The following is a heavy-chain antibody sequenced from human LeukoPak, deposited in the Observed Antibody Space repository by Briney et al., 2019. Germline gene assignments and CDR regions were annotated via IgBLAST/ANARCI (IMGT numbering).Heavy chain of an antibody. CDR2: ISAYNGNT. V-gene: IGHV1-18*01. D-gene: IGHD3-3*01. J-gene: IGHJ4*02. Sequence: ASVKVSCKASGYTFISYGISSVRQAPGQRLERMGWISAYNGNTNYAQKLQGRVTMTTDTSTSTAHMELRSLRSDDTAVYYCARGSRFIAPDYWGQGTLVTVSS. CDR3: ARGSRFIAPDY. CDR1: GYTFISYG.